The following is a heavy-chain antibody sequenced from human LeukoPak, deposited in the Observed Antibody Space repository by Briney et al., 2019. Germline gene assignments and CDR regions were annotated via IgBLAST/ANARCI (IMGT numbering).Heavy chain of an antibody. J-gene: IGHJ5*02. CDR2: IWYDASNK. D-gene: IGHD6-13*01. V-gene: IGHV3-33*01. CDR1: GFTFSSFG. CDR3: VRGVGVSRFNYFDP. Sequence: GGSLRLSCAASGFTFSSFGMHWVRQTPGKGLEWVAVIWYDASNKYYADSVKGRFTISRDNSKNTLFLQMNSLRDDDTAVYYCVRGVGVSRFNYFDPWGQGTLVIVSS.